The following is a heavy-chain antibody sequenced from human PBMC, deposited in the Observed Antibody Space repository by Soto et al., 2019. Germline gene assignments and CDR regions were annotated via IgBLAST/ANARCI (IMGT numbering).Heavy chain of an antibody. CDR2: IIPVLNIT. J-gene: IGHJ4*02. CDR3: AKAPTASAPFLF. D-gene: IGHD2-21*01. V-gene: IGHV1-69*02. Sequence: QVQLVQSGTEMKGPGSSVKVSCETSGGTFTNSTFNWVRQAPGQGLEWMGWIIPVLNITNYAQKFQGRINIAADKSTSTAYLELSSLRSDDTAIYFCAKAPTASAPFLFWGQGTLVTVSS. CDR1: GGTFTNST.